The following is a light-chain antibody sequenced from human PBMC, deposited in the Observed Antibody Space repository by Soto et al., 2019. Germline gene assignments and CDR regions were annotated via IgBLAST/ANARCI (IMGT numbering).Light chain of an antibody. CDR1: QSVSSSY. Sequence: IVLTPSPFALSFSPGEIATLSGVASQSVSSSYLDWYQQKPGQAPRLLIYGASSRATGIPDRFSGSGSGTDFTLTSARLEPEDCAVYYCQQYGSSATFGQGTKVDIK. J-gene: IGKJ1*01. CDR2: GAS. CDR3: QQYGSSAT. V-gene: IGKV3-20*01.